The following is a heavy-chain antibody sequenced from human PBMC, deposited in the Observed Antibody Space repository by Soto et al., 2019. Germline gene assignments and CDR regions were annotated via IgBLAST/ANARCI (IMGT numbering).Heavy chain of an antibody. CDR3: ARHLGNWNANNWFDP. J-gene: IGHJ5*02. CDR2: IIPILGIA. V-gene: IGHV1-69*02. Sequence: QVQLVQSGAEVKKPGSSVKVSCKASGGTFSSYTISWVRQAPGQGLEWMGRIIPILGIANYAQKFQGRVTITADKSTSTAYMELSSLRSEDTAVYYCARHLGNWNANNWFDPWGQGTLVTVSS. CDR1: GGTFSSYT. D-gene: IGHD1-20*01.